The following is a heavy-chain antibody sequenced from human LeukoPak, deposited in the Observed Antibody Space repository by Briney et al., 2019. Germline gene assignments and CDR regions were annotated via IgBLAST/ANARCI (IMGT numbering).Heavy chain of an antibody. CDR3: ARTVKFLIVANNWFDP. V-gene: IGHV4-39*07. CDR2: IYYSGST. Sequence: SQTLSLTCTVSGGSISSGGYYWGWIRQPPGKGLEWIGSIYYSGSTYYNPSLKSRVTISVDTSKNQFSLKLSSVTAADTAVYYCARTVKFLIVANNWFDPWGQGTLVTVSS. J-gene: IGHJ5*02. D-gene: IGHD3-22*01. CDR1: GGSISSGGYY.